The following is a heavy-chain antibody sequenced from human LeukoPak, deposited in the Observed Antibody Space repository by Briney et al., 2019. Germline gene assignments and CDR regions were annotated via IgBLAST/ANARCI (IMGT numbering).Heavy chain of an antibody. Sequence: PGGSVRLSCAASGFTLSNYWMSWVRQAPGKGLEWEANIKQDGSEKHYVDSVKGRFTISRDNAKNSLYLQMNSLRAEDTAVYYCARGGTIRFDYWGQGTLVTVSS. J-gene: IGHJ4*02. CDR3: ARGGTIRFDY. V-gene: IGHV3-7*05. CDR1: GFTLSNYW. CDR2: IKQDGSEK. D-gene: IGHD3-3*01.